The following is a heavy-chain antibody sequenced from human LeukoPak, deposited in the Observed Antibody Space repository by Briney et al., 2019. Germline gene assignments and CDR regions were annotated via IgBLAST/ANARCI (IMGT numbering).Heavy chain of an antibody. Sequence: PSETLSLTCTVSSGSINSSFYWDWIRQPPGKGLEWIGSVYYSGTTYYNTSFKSRITISVDTSRTVLSLKLTSVTAADTAVYFCARRRRLGPSLDCWGQGTLVAVSS. J-gene: IGHJ4*02. D-gene: IGHD1-26*01. V-gene: IGHV4-39*01. CDR2: VYYSGTT. CDR3: ARRRRLGPSLDC. CDR1: SGSINSSFY.